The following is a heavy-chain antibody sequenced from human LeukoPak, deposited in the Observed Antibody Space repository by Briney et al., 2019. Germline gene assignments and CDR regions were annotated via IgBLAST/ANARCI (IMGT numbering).Heavy chain of an antibody. Sequence: ASVRVSSKDSGYTFTVCFIHYVRQAPGQGGGGMGWIEPNGDNISYSETFNDRVTMTRDTSTNTAYIGLSWLRSDDTAVYYCARSAYNYGYVYFDHWGQGTLVIVSS. CDR2: IEPNGDNI. D-gene: IGHD5-18*01. J-gene: IGHJ4*02. CDR3: ARSAYNYGYVYFDH. CDR1: GYTFTVCF. V-gene: IGHV1-2*02.